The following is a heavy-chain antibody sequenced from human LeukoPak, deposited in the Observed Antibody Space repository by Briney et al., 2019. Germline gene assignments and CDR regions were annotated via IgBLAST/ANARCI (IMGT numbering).Heavy chain of an antibody. V-gene: IGHV3-7*01. D-gene: IGHD2-2*01. J-gene: IGHJ4*02. CDR2: IKQDGSEK. CDR1: GFTFSSYW. CDR3: ARDGGGDIVVVPAADY. Sequence: GGSLRLSCAASGFTFSSYWMSWVRQASGKGLEWVANIKQDGSEKYYVDSVKGRFTISRDNAKNSLYLQMNSLRAEDTAVYYCARDGGGDIVVVPAADYWGQGTLVTVSS.